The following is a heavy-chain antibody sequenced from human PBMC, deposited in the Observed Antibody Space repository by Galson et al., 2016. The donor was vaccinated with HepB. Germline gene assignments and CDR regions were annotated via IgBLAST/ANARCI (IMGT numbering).Heavy chain of an antibody. D-gene: IGHD1-14*01. Sequence: SVKVSCKASGNTFVDYVVHWVRQAPGQGLEWMGRINPNTGATTLTQKFQGRVSMTWDASVRTAFLDVTSLTSDDTGVYYCARERYDEMARMYKHYYGMVGWGQGTTVIVSS. CDR1: GNTFVDYV. V-gene: IGHV1-2*05. CDR3: ARERYDEMARMYKHYYGMVG. J-gene: IGHJ6*01. CDR2: INPNTGAT.